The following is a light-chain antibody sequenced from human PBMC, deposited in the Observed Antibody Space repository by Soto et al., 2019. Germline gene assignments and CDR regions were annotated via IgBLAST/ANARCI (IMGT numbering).Light chain of an antibody. CDR1: RTNIGAGYE. CDR2: GVS. CDR3: QSYDSSLSVYV. V-gene: IGLV1-40*01. J-gene: IGLJ1*01. Sequence: QSVLTQPPSVSGAPGQRVTISCTGGRTNIGAGYEVHWYQHLPGTAPKLLMYGVSNRPSGVPDRFSGSKSGNSASLAITGLQAEDEADYYCQSYDSSLSVYVFGTGTKVTVL.